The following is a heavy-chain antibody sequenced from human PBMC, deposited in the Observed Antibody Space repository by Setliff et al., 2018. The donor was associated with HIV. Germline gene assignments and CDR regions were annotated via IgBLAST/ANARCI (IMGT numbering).Heavy chain of an antibody. Sequence: SETLSLTCTVSGGSMSSGSYFWSWIRQPAGKGLEWIGRIYTSGSTDYNPSLRSRLTISVDTPKNQFSLKISSVTAADTAVYYCARVPFTTGFDYWGQGILVTVSS. CDR3: ARVPFTTGFDY. D-gene: IGHD1-1*01. CDR2: IYTSGST. J-gene: IGHJ4*02. CDR1: GGSMSSGSYF. V-gene: IGHV4-61*02.